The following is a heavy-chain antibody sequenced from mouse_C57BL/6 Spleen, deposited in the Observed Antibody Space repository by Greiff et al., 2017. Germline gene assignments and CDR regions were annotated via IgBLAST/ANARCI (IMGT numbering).Heavy chain of an antibody. J-gene: IGHJ4*01. V-gene: IGHV5-6*01. CDR1: GFTFSSYG. Sequence: EVQLVESGGDLVKPGGSLKLSCAASGFTFSSYGMSWVRQTPDKRLEWVATISSGGIYTYYPDSVKGRFTISRDNAKNTLYLQMSSLKSEDTAMYYCARQGHYDGYDYAMDYWGQGTSVTVSS. D-gene: IGHD2-3*01. CDR2: ISSGGIYT. CDR3: ARQGHYDGYDYAMDY.